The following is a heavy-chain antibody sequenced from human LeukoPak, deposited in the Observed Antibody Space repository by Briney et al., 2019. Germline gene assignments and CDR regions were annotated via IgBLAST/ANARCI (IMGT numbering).Heavy chain of an antibody. CDR1: GFTFSSYA. D-gene: IGHD6-13*01. CDR3: AKGVAAAGHYYYGMDV. CDR2: ISGSGGST. J-gene: IGHJ6*02. Sequence: GVSLRLSCAASGFTFSSYAMSWVRQAPGKGLEWVSAISGSGGSTYYADSVEGRFTISRDNPKNTLYLQMNSLRAEDTAVYYCAKGVAAAGHYYYGMDVWGQGTTVTVSS. V-gene: IGHV3-23*01.